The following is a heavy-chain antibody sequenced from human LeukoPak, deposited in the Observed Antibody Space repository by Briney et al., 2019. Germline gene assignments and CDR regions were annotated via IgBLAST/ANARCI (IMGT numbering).Heavy chain of an antibody. CDR1: GFTFSSYT. D-gene: IGHD2-15*01. CDR3: ARDAGDCSGGTCYGMDV. CDR2: ISSGSSYI. J-gene: IGHJ6*02. V-gene: IGHV3-21*01. Sequence: GGSLRLSCAASGFTFSSYTMNWFRQAPGKGLEWVSSISSGSSYIYYADLVKARFTISRDNARNSLDLQMNSLRVEDTAVFYCARDAGDCSGGTCYGMDVWGQGTTVTVSS.